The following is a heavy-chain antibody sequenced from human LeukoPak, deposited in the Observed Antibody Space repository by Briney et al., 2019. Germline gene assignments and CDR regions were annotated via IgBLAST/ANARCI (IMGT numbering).Heavy chain of an antibody. V-gene: IGHV3-21*04. J-gene: IGHJ6*02. CDR1: GFTFSSYS. Sequence: GGSLRLSCAASGFTFSSYSMNWVRQAPGKGLEWVSSISSSSSYIYYADSVKGRFTISRDNSKNTLYLQMNSLRAEDTAVYYCAKGPANGYYYYYYGMDVWGQGTTVTVSS. CDR2: ISSSSSYI. D-gene: IGHD1-1*01. CDR3: AKGPANGYYYYYYGMDV.